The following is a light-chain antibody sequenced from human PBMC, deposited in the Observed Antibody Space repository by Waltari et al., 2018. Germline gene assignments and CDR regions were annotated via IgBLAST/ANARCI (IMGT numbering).Light chain of an antibody. CDR2: KAS. CDR1: QSISSW. V-gene: IGKV1-5*03. CDR3: QQYNSYSRT. Sequence: DTQMTQSPSTLSASVGDRVPITCRASQSISSWLAWYQQKPGKAPKLLIYKASSLESGVPSRFSGSGSGTEFTLTISSLQPDDFATYYCQQYNSYSRTFGQGTKVEIK. J-gene: IGKJ1*01.